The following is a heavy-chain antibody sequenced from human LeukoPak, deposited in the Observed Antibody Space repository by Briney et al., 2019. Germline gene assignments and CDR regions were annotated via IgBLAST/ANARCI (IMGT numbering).Heavy chain of an antibody. Sequence: GASVKVSCKASGDTFGSYAINWVRQAPGQGLEWVGGTIPIFPTANNAQRFQDRVTITADKSTNTAYMELSSLRSDDTAIYYCATHRDAYNHNWYFDLWGSGTLVTVSS. CDR1: GDTFGSYA. D-gene: IGHD5-24*01. CDR3: ATHRDAYNHNWYFDL. J-gene: IGHJ2*01. CDR2: TIPIFPTA. V-gene: IGHV1-69*06.